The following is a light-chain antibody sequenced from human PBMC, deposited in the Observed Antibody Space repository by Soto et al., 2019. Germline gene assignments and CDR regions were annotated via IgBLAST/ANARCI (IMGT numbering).Light chain of an antibody. J-gene: IGKJ2*02. CDR1: QSISSW. Sequence: DIQLPQSPSFLSASVGDRVTLTCRASQSISSWLAWYQQKPGKAPKLLIYDASSLESGVPSRFSGSGSGTEFTLTISSLQPDDFATYYCQQYNSYSRTFGQGTKV. V-gene: IGKV1-5*01. CDR3: QQYNSYSRT. CDR2: DAS.